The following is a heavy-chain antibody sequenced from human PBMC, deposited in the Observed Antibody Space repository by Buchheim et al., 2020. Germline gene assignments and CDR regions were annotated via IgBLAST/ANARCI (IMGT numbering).Heavy chain of an antibody. CDR1: GFTFSSYA. D-gene: IGHD3-22*01. J-gene: IGHJ4*02. V-gene: IGHV3-30*04. Sequence: QVQLVESGGGVVQPGRSLRLSCAASGFTFSSYAMHRVRQAPGKGLEWVAVISYDGSNKYYADSVKGRFTISRANSKNTLYLQMNSLRAEDTAVYYCARIGKDSSGYYYFDYWGQGTL. CDR2: ISYDGSNK. CDR3: ARIGKDSSGYYYFDY.